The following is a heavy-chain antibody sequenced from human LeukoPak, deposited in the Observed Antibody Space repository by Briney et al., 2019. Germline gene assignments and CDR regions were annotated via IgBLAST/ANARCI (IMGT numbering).Heavy chain of an antibody. J-gene: IGHJ4*02. D-gene: IGHD6-13*01. CDR2: ISGSGGST. Sequence: GGSLRLSCAASGFTFSSYALSWVRQAPGKGLEWVSAISGSGGSTYYADSVKGRFTISRDNSKNTLYLQMNSLRAEDTAVYYCAKLEAAAGVFPDYWGQGNLVTVSS. CDR3: AKLEAAAGVFPDY. V-gene: IGHV3-23*01. CDR1: GFTFSSYA.